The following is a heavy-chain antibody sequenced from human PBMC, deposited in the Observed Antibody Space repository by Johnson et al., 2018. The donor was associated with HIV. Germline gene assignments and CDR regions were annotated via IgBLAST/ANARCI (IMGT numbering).Heavy chain of an antibody. Sequence: QVQLVESGGGVVQPGGSLRLSCAASGFTFSSYGMHWVRQAPGKGLEWVAVIWYDGSNKYYADSVKGRLTISRDNSKNSLYLQMKSLRAEDTAVYYCARSDITLVRGGAFDIWGQGTVVTVSS. J-gene: IGHJ3*02. CDR3: ARSDITLVRGGAFDI. CDR1: GFTFSSYG. D-gene: IGHD3-10*01. V-gene: IGHV3-33*01. CDR2: IWYDGSNK.